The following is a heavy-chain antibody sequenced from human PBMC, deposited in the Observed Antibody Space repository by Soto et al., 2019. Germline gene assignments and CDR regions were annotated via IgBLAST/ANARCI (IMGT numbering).Heavy chain of an antibody. CDR1: GYTFISYD. D-gene: IGHD2-2*01. V-gene: IGHV1-8*01. J-gene: IGHJ6*03. Sequence: QVQLVQSGAEVKKPGASVKVSCKASGYTFISYDINWVRQATGQGLEWMGSLNPNSGNTVYAQKFQGRVTVTRNTSIATAYMELSSLRSDDTAVYYCARGMRVRTSTSPALWSVSYYYKMDVWGEGTTVTVSS. CDR2: LNPNSGNT. CDR3: ARGMRVRTSTSPALWSVSYYYKMDV.